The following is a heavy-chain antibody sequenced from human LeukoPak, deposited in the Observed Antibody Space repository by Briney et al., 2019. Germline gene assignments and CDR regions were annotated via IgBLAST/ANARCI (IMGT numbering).Heavy chain of an antibody. Sequence: SQTLSLTCTVSGGSISSGDYYWSWIRQPPGKGLEWIGYIYYSGSTNYNPSLKSRVTISVDTSKNQFSLKLSSVTAADTAVYYCARHENEDCGGDCSLFDYWGQGTLVTVSS. D-gene: IGHD2-21*02. J-gene: IGHJ4*02. V-gene: IGHV4-30-4*01. CDR1: GGSISSGDYY. CDR3: ARHENEDCGGDCSLFDY. CDR2: IYYSGST.